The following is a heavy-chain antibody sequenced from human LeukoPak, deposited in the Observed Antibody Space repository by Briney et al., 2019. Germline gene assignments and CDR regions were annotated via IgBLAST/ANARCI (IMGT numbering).Heavy chain of an antibody. V-gene: IGHV3-74*01. D-gene: IGHD1-26*01. Sequence: PGGSLRLSCAASGFTFSSYWMHWVRQAPGKGLVWVSRINSDGSSTSYADSVKGRFTISRDNAKNTLYLQMNSLRAEDTAVYYCAIWEIVGAHDAFDIWGQGTMVTVSS. CDR2: INSDGSST. CDR1: GFTFSSYW. J-gene: IGHJ3*02. CDR3: AIWEIVGAHDAFDI.